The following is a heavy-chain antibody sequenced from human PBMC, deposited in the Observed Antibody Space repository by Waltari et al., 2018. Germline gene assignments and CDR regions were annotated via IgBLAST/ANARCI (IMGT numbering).Heavy chain of an antibody. Sequence: EVQLVESGGGLVKPGGSLRLSCAASGFTFSSYSMNWFRQAPGKGLEWVSSSSSSSSYRYYADSVKGRFTIPRDNANNSLYLQMNSLGAEDTAGYYCARGGGSYHDYWGQGTLVTVSS. D-gene: IGHD1-26*01. V-gene: IGHV3-21*04. CDR1: GFTFSSYS. CDR2: SSSSSSYR. CDR3: ARGGGSYHDY. J-gene: IGHJ4*02.